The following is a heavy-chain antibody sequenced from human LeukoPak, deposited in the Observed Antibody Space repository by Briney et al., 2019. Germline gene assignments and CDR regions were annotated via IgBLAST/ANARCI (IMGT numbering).Heavy chain of an antibody. CDR3: ASNGLLHYYYMDV. CDR2: IYPGDSDT. J-gene: IGHJ6*03. V-gene: IGHV5-51*01. Sequence: GESLKISCKGSGYSFTSYWIGWVRQMPGKGLEWMGIIYPGDSDTRYSPSSQGQVTISADKSISTAYLQWSSLKASDTAMYYCASNGLLHYYYMDVWGKGTTVTVSS. CDR1: GYSFTSYW.